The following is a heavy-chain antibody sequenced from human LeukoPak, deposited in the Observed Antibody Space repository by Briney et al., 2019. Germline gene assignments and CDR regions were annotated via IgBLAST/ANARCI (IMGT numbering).Heavy chain of an antibody. Sequence: SQTLSLTCTVSGDSINSDYWSWIRQPPGKGLEWIGYVSYRGNTNNPSLKSRATISQDTSKNQFSLKLSSVTAADTAVYYCARHKKILTGYYFDYWGQGTLVTVSS. CDR1: GDSINSDY. V-gene: IGHV4-59*08. CDR2: VSYRGNT. D-gene: IGHD3-9*01. J-gene: IGHJ4*02. CDR3: ARHKKILTGYYFDY.